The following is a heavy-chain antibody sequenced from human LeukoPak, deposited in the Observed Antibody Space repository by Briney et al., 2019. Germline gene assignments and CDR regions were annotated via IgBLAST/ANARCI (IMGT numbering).Heavy chain of an antibody. CDR3: ARTTEGGYTYDYFYYYYMDV. CDR1: GFTFSSYS. D-gene: IGHD5-18*01. V-gene: IGHV3-30*04. CDR2: ISYDGTNK. J-gene: IGHJ6*03. Sequence: PGRSLRLSCVASGFTFSSYSIHWVRQAPGKGLEWVAVISYDGTNKYYADSVKGRFTISRDNSKNTLSLQMNSLRAEDTAVYYCARTTEGGYTYDYFYYYYMDVWGKGTTVTISS.